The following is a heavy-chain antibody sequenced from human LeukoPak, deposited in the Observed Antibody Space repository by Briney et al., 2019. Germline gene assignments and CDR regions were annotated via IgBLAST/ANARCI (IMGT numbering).Heavy chain of an antibody. CDR2: IYYSGST. D-gene: IGHD1-26*01. V-gene: IGHV4-59*01. Sequence: PSETLSLTCTVSAGSISSYYWSWIRQPPGKGLEWLGYIYYSGSTNYNPSLKGRVTISVDTSKNQFSLKLSSVTAADTAVYYCARSRGSYFADSDYWGQGTLVTVSS. CDR1: AGSISSYY. CDR3: ARSRGSYFADSDY. J-gene: IGHJ4*02.